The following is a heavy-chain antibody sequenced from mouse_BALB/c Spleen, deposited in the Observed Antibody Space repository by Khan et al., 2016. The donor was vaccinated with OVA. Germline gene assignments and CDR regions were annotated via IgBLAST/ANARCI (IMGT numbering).Heavy chain of an antibody. CDR3: ARSNGNYWFAY. CDR2: INTYTGEP. D-gene: IGHD2-1*01. CDR1: GYTFTNYG. Sequence: QIQLVQSGPELKKPGETVKISCKASGYTFTNYGMNWVKQAPGKGLKWMGWINTYTGEPTYADDFKGRFAFSLETSASTAYLQITNRKNEDTSAYFCARSNGNYWFAYWGQGTLVTVSA. V-gene: IGHV9-3-1*01. J-gene: IGHJ3*01.